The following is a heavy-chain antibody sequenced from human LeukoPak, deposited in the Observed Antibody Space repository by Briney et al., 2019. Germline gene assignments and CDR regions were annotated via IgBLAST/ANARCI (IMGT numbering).Heavy chain of an antibody. CDR3: ARLHRGSWYF. Sequence: WIGYIFYSGSTNQNPSLKSRVTISVDTSKNQFSLKLSSVTAADTAVYYCARLHRGSWYF. V-gene: IGHV4-59*08. J-gene: IGHJ2*01. CDR2: IFYSGST. D-gene: IGHD1-14*01.